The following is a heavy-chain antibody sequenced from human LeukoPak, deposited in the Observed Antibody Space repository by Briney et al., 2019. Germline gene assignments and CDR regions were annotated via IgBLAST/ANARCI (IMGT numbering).Heavy chain of an antibody. J-gene: IGHJ3*02. CDR3: ARQKCTSTSCLTKNAFDI. Sequence: RTSETLSLTCTVSGSISGYYWSWIRQPPGEGLEWIGYIYTSGSTNYDPSLESRVTISVDTSKNQFSLDLSSVTAADTAVYYCARQKCTSTSCLTKNAFDIWGQGTMVTVSS. V-gene: IGHV4-4*09. D-gene: IGHD2-2*01. CDR2: IYTSGST. CDR1: GSISGYY.